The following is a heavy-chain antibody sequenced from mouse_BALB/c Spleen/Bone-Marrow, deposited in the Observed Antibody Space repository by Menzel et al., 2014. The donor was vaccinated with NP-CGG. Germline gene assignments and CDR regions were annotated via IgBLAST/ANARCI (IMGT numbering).Heavy chain of an antibody. CDR1: GYAFTNYL. CDR2: INPGSGGT. J-gene: IGHJ2*01. Sequence: QVQLQQSGAELVRSGTSVKVSCKASGYAFTNYLIEWVKQRPGQGLEWIGVINPGSGGTNYNEKFKGKATLTADKSSSTAYVQLSSLTSDDSAVYFCARREDYDLDYWGQGTTLTVSS. V-gene: IGHV1-54*01. CDR3: ARREDYDLDY. D-gene: IGHD2-4*01.